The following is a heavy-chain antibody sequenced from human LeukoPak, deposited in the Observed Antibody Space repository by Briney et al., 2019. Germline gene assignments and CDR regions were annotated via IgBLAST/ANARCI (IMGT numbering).Heavy chain of an antibody. CDR2: ISYDGTNK. D-gene: IGHD3-3*01. Sequence: GGSLRLSCAASGFTFSTYGMHWVRQAPGKGLEWVAVISYDGTNKYYADSVKGRFTISRDNSKNTLYLQMNSLRAEDTAVYYCATLGAYDSWGQGTLVTVSS. CDR1: GFTFSTYG. CDR3: ATLGAYDS. J-gene: IGHJ4*02. V-gene: IGHV3-33*08.